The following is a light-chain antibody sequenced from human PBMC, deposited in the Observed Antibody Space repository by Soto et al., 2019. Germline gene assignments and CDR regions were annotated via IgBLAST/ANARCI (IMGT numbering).Light chain of an antibody. CDR2: DVS. CDR1: SSDVGNYNL. V-gene: IGLV2-23*02. J-gene: IGLJ1*01. Sequence: QCALTQPASVSGSPGQSITISCTGTSSDVGNYNLVSWYQQHPGKAPKLMIYDVSKRPSGVSNRFSGSKSGNTASLTISGLQADDEADYYCCSYAGDSYVFGTGTKVTVL. CDR3: CSYAGDSYV.